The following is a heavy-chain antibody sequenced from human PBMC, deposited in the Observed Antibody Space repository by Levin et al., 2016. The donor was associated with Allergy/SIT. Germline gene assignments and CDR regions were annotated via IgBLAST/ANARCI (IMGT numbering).Heavy chain of an antibody. Sequence: ASVKVSCKASGYKFINFGISWVRQAPGQGLEWMGWISTSNGNTKSAQKLQGRVTMTTETSTNTAYMELRSLRSDDTAVYYCVIGVRGGYCGGDCYANFDYWGQGTLVTVSA. D-gene: IGHD2-21*01. J-gene: IGHJ4*02. CDR2: ISTSNGNT. CDR1: GYKFINFG. V-gene: IGHV1-18*01. CDR3: VIGVRGGYCGGDCYANFDY.